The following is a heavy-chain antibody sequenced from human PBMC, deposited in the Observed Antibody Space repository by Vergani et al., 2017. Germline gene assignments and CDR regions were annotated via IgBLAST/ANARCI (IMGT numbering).Heavy chain of an antibody. CDR1: GGTFSSYA. CDR3: ARDRVYYDSSGYESYSGY. Sequence: QVQLVQSGAEVKKPGSSVKVSCKASGGTFSSYAISWVRQAPGQGLEWMGGIIPIFGTANYAQKFQGRVTSTASESTSTAYMELSSLRSEDTAVYYCARDRVYYDSSGYESYSGYWGQGTLVTVSS. D-gene: IGHD3-22*01. CDR2: IIPIFGTA. V-gene: IGHV1-69*12. J-gene: IGHJ4*02.